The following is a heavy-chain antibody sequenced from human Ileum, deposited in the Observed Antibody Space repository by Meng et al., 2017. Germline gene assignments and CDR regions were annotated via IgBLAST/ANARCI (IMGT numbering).Heavy chain of an antibody. CDR1: GYTFTSHY. J-gene: IGHJ1*01. V-gene: IGHV1-3*01. CDR3: ARVAVTGIGYFQY. Sequence: ARFVRAGAEVKKPWALGKVSCKASGYTFTSHYIHWWRQAPGQGLEWMGWINGGTGNTEYSQNFQGRITFTRDTAASTVYMELSSLRSEDTAVFYCARVAVTGIGYFQYWGQGTLVTVSS. CDR2: INGGTGNT. D-gene: IGHD6-19*01.